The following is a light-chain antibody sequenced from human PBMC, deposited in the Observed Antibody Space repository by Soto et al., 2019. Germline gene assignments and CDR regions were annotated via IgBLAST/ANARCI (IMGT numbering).Light chain of an antibody. CDR2: GAS. CDR3: QQRNIWPPVT. J-gene: IGKJ5*01. V-gene: IGKV3-15*01. CDR1: QSVSIN. Sequence: TVLTQSPGTLSVSPGERASLSCRASQSVSINLAWYQQKPGQAPRLLIYGASTRATGIPARFSGSGSGTDFTLTISSLEPEDSAIYYCQQRNIWPPVTFGQGTRLEI.